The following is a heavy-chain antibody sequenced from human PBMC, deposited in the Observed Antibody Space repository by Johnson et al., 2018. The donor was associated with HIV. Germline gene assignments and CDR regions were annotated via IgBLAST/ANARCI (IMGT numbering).Heavy chain of an antibody. J-gene: IGHJ3*02. CDR3: AKDSATDPFDI. CDR1: GFTFDDYG. Sequence: MQLVESGGGVVRPGGSLRLSCAASGFTFDDYGMSWVRQAPGKGLEWVSVFYSDSNTYSSESVKGRFTISRDNSKNTLYLQMNSLRAEDTAVYYCAKDSATDPFDIWGQGTMVTVSS. V-gene: IGHV3-66*01. D-gene: IGHD6-25*01. CDR2: FYSDSNT.